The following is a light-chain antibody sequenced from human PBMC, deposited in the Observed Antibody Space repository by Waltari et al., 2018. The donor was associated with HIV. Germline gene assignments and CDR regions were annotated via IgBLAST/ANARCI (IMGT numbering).Light chain of an antibody. CDR3: QQFYTYPLT. CDR2: DAS. V-gene: IGKV1-13*02. CDR1: QGISSA. J-gene: IGKJ4*01. Sequence: AIQLTQSPSSLSACFRDRVTITCRGSQGISSALAWYQQKPGKAPKVRIYDASTLKSGVPSRFSGRGSGTDFSLTVSSLQPEDFATYYCQQFYTYPLTFGGGTKVESK.